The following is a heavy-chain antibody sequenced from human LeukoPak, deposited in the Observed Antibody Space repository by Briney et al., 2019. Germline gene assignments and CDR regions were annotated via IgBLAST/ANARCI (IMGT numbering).Heavy chain of an antibody. CDR3: ARVGGGQQLEGGNNDY. D-gene: IGHD6-13*01. CDR2: INPNSGGT. V-gene: IGHV1-2*02. CDR1: GYTFTGYY. J-gene: IGHJ4*02. Sequence: ASVKVSCKASGYTFTGYYMHWVRQAPGQGLEWMGWINPNSGGTNYAQKFQGRVTMTRDTSISTAYMELSRLRSDDTAVYYCARVGGGQQLEGGNNDYWGQGTLVTVSS.